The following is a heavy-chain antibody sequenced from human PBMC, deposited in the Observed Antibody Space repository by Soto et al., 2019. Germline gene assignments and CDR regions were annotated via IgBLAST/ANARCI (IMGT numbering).Heavy chain of an antibody. CDR1: VGSFSGYY. Sequence: TSETLSLTCAVYVGSFSGYYWSWLRQPPGKGLEWIGEIKHSGSTNYNPSLKSRVTISVDTSKNQFSLKLSSVTAADTAVYYCASQKGYYDFWSGYYPPPDGMDVWGQGTTVTVSS. D-gene: IGHD3-3*01. CDR2: IKHSGST. CDR3: ASQKGYYDFWSGYYPPPDGMDV. V-gene: IGHV4-34*01. J-gene: IGHJ6*02.